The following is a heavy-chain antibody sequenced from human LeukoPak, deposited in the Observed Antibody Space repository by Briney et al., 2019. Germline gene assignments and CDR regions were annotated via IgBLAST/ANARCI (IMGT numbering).Heavy chain of an antibody. Sequence: PSETLSLTCTVSGGSISSYYWSWIRQPPGKGLEWIGYIYYSGSTNYNPSLKSRVTISVDTSKNQFSLKLTSVTAADTAVYYCAGRVIVVVPSSMLGDYYFHCWRRATQLGVCS. CDR3: AGRVIVVVPSSMLGDYYFHC. J-gene: IGHJ4*02. V-gene: IGHV4-59*08. D-gene: IGHD2-2*01. CDR1: GGSISSYY. CDR2: IYYSGST.